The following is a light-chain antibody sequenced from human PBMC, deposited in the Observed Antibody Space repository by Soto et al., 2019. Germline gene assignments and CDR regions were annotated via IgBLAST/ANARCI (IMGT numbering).Light chain of an antibody. CDR2: YDN. Sequence: QSVLTQPPSVSAAPRQKVTISCSGSSSNIRNNYVSWYQQLPGTAPKLLIYYDNLRPSGVPDRISGSKSGTSASLAISGLQSDDEADYYCAAWDDSLNGRVFGTGTKLTVL. J-gene: IGLJ1*01. CDR3: AAWDDSLNGRV. V-gene: IGLV1-36*01. CDR1: SSNIRNNY.